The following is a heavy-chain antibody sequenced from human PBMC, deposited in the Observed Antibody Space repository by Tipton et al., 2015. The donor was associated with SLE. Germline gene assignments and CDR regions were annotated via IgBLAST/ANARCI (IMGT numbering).Heavy chain of an antibody. J-gene: IGHJ2*01. CDR3: ARDGEGLGL. V-gene: IGHV3-7*01. D-gene: IGHD2-21*01. Sequence: GSLRLSCAASGFTFSSYWMNWVRQAPGKGLEWVANIKEDGSQKYYVDSVKGRFTISRDNAKTSLYLQMNSLRAEDTAVYYCARDGEGLGLWGRGTLVTVSS. CDR2: IKEDGSQK. CDR1: GFTFSSYW.